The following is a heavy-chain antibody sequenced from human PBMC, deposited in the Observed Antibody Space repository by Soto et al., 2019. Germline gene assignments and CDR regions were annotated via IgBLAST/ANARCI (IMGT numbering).Heavy chain of an antibody. D-gene: IGHD5-12*01. V-gene: IGHV1-24*01. CDR1: GYTLTELS. CDR3: VSHAGYDREHPFYYYYAMDV. J-gene: IGHJ6*02. CDR2: FDPEDGET. Sequence: GASVKVSFKVSGYTLTELSMHWVRQAPGKGLEWMGGFDPEDGETIYAQKFQGRVTMTEDTSTDTAYMELSSLRSEDTAVYYCVSHAGYDREHPFYYYYAMDVWGQGTTVTVSS.